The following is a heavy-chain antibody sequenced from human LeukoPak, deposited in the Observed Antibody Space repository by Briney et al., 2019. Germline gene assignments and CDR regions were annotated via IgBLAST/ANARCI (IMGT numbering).Heavy chain of an antibody. Sequence: GGSLRLSCAASGFTFSSYEMNWVRQAPGKGLEWVSYISSSGSTIYYADSVKGRFTISRDNAKNSLYLQMNGLRAEDTAVYYCARGVFVYFDYWGQGTLVTVSS. CDR3: ARGVFVYFDY. V-gene: IGHV3-48*03. J-gene: IGHJ4*02. CDR2: ISSSGSTI. CDR1: GFTFSSYE.